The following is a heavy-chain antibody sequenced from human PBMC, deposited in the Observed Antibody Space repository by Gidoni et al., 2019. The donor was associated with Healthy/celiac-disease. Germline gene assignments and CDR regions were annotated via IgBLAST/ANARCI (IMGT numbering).Heavy chain of an antibody. CDR3: ARTTMHRGYDFFFTENWFDP. CDR2: ISSSSSYI. D-gene: IGHD3-3*01. CDR1: GFTFCSYS. Sequence: EVQLVESGGGLVTPGGSLRLSCAASGFTFCSYSMNWVRQAPGKGLEWVSSISSSSSYIYYADSVKGRFTISRDNAKNSLYLQMNSLRAEDTAVYYCARTTMHRGYDFFFTENWFDPWGQGTLVTVSS. V-gene: IGHV3-21*01. J-gene: IGHJ5*02.